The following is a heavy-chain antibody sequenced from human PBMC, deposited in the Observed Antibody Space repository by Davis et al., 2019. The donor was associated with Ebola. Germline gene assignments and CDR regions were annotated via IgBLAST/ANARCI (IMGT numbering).Heavy chain of an antibody. CDR3: ANFYYSESSYQGFDY. CDR2: ICNSGST. V-gene: IGHV4-59*01. Sequence: SETLSLTCTVSGDSISRYCWSWIRQPPGKGLEWIGHICNSGSTNYNTSLKSRLTISQDTPKNQFSMQLSSVNAADTAVYYCANFYYSESSYQGFDYWGQGILVTVSS. J-gene: IGHJ4*02. CDR1: GDSISRYC. D-gene: IGHD1-26*01.